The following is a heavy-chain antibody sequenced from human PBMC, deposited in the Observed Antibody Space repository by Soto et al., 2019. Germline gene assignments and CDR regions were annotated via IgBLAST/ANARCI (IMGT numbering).Heavy chain of an antibody. CDR1: AYTFTSYG. CDR2: ISAYNGNT. J-gene: IGHJ3*02. V-gene: IGHV1-18*01. CDR3: ASDLGDAFDM. Sequence: QVQLVQSGAEVKKPGASVKVSCKASAYTFTSYGISWVRQAPGQGLEWMGWISAYNGNTHYARRLQGRVTMTTDTSTSTDYMXLRSLRSDDTAVYYCASDLGDAFDMWGQGTMVTVSS.